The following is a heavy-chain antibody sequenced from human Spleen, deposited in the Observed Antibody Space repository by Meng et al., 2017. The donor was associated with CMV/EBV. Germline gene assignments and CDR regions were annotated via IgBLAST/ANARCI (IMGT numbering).Heavy chain of an antibody. J-gene: IGHJ5*02. Sequence: GSISNSHYYWGWIRQPPGKGLEWMGIIYYNGSTYDNPSLKSRVTISVDTSKNQFSLTLSSVTAADTAVYYCARGDRYYPLLETWFDPWGQGTLVTVSS. CDR2: IYYNGST. V-gene: IGHV4-39*07. CDR3: ARGDRYYPLLETWFDP. CDR1: GSISNSHYY. D-gene: IGHD1-26*01.